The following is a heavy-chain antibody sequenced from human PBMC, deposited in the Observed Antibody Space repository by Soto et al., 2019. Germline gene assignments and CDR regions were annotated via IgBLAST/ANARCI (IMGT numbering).Heavy chain of an antibody. Sequence: GGSLRLSCETSGFIFSNYWMHWVRQTPGTGLAWVSRISNDGTIINYADSVKGRFTISRDNAKNTLYLQMNSLRAEDTAVYYCAKDLTWNQADYWGQRGRVTVSS. CDR2: ISNDGTII. D-gene: IGHD1-1*01. CDR3: AKDLTWNQADY. V-gene: IGHV3-74*01. CDR1: GFIFSNYW. J-gene: IGHJ4*02.